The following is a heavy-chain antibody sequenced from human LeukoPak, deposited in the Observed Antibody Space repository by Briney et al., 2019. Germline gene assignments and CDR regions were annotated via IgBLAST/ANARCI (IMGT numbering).Heavy chain of an antibody. D-gene: IGHD6-13*01. J-gene: IGHJ4*02. CDR2: ISGSGGST. CDR3: ARGGSSWSFDY. Sequence: GGSLRLSCAASGFTFGSYAMSWVRQAPGKGLEWVSAISGSGGSTYYADSVKGRFTISRDNSKNTLYLQMNSLRAEDTAVYYCARGGSSWSFDYWGQGTLVTVSS. V-gene: IGHV3-23*01. CDR1: GFTFGSYA.